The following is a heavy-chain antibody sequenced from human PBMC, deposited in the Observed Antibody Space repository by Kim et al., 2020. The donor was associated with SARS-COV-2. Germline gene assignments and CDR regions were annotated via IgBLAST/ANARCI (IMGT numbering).Heavy chain of an antibody. D-gene: IGHD3-22*01. CDR1: GGSISSSSYY. CDR3: ARLGDYDSSGYYYSFH. V-gene: IGHV4-39*01. Sequence: SETLSLTCTVSGGSISSSSYYWGWIRQPPGKGLEWIGSIYYSGSTYYNPSLKSRVTISVDTSKNQFSLKLSSVTAADTAVYYCARLGDYDSSGYYYSFHWGQGTLVTVSS. CDR2: IYYSGST. J-gene: IGHJ4*02.